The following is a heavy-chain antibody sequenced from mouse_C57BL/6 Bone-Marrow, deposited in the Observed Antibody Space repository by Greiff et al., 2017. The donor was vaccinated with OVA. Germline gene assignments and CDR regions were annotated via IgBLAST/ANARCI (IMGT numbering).Heavy chain of an antibody. V-gene: IGHV5S21*01. CDR3: ARDGYYAMDY. CDR2: ICSGGDYT. CDR1: GFTFSSYA. J-gene: IGHJ4*01. D-gene: IGHD2-3*01. Sequence: EVLLLQSGDGLVKPGGSLKLSCAASGFTFSSYAMSWVRQTPEQGLEWVAYICSGGDYTYYADTVKGRFTITGDNSRITPYLQISSLKSEDTAMYYCARDGYYAMDYWGQGTSVTVSS.